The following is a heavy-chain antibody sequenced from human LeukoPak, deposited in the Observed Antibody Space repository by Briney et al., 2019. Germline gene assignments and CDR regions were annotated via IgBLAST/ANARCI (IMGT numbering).Heavy chain of an antibody. CDR3: AREASIVGATRNYATDY. CDR2: IYTSGST. CDR1: GYSISSGYY. V-gene: IGHV4-61*02. J-gene: IGHJ4*02. Sequence: SETLSLTCTVSGYSISSGYYWGWIRQPAGKGLEWIGRIYTSGSTNYNPSLKSRVTISVDTSKNQFSLKLSSVTAEDTAVYYCAREASIVGATRNYATDYWGQGTLVTVSS. D-gene: IGHD1-26*01.